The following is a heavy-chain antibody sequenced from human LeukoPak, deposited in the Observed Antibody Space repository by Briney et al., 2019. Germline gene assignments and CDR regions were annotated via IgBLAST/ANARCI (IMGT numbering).Heavy chain of an antibody. V-gene: IGHV1-18*04. CDR2: ISAYNGNT. Sequence: ASVKVSCKASGYTFTCYGMSWVRQAPGQGLEWMGWISAYNGNTNYAQKLQGRVTMTTDTSTSTAYLELRSLRSDDTAVYYCARDTTEVAAAGRIDYWGQGTLVTVSS. CDR1: GYTFTCYG. CDR3: ARDTTEVAAAGRIDY. J-gene: IGHJ4*02. D-gene: IGHD6-13*01.